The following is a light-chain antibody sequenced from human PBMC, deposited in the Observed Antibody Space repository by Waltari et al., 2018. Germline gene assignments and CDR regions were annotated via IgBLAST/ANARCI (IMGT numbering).Light chain of an antibody. CDR3: QQSYSHAGT. Sequence: DIQMTQSPSSLSASVGDRVTITCRASQSISSYLTWYQQKPGIAPKVLIYAASSLQSGVPSRFSGSGCGGDITLIISRQQPEDLATYFWQQSYSHAGTFGQGTKVEIK. J-gene: IGKJ1*01. CDR2: AAS. V-gene: IGKV1-39*01. CDR1: QSISSY.